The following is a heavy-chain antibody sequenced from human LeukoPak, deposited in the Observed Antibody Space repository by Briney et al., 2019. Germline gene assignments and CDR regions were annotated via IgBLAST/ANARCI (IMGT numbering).Heavy chain of an antibody. J-gene: IGHJ4*02. V-gene: IGHV5-51*01. CDR3: ARQTRDGSGSRGYSFDF. CDR1: GYISTNNW. D-gene: IGHD3-10*01. CDR2: VYPGDSDT. Sequence: GESLQISSQGSGYISTNNWTGWVRQLPGKGLVWMGFVYPGDSDTRYSPSFEGQVTISVDKSISTAYLQWSSLKASDTAMYYCARQTRDGSGSRGYSFDFWGQGTLVTVSS.